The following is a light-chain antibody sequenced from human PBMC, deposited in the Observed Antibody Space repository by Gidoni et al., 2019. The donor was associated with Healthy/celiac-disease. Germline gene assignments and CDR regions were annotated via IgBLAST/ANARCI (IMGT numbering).Light chain of an antibody. CDR2: RNN. J-gene: IGLJ3*02. V-gene: IGLV1-47*01. CDR3: AAWDDSLSGWV. Sequence: QSVLTQPPSASGPPGQRVTISCSGSSSNIGSNYVYWYQQLPGTAPKLLIYRNNQRPSGVPDRFSGSKSGTSASLAISGRRSEDEADYYCAAWDDSLSGWVFGGGTKLTVL. CDR1: SSNIGSNY.